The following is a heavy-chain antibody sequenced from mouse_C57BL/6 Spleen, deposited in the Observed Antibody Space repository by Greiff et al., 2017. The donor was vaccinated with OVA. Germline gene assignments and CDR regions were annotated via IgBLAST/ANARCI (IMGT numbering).Heavy chain of an antibody. CDR3: ARQDGYYEGFAY. CDR1: GYTFTSYW. Sequence: QVQLQQPGAELVKPGASVKMSCKASGYTFTSYWITWVKQRPGQGLEWIGDIYPGSGSTNYNEKFKSKATLTVDTSSSTAYMQLSSLTSEDSAVYYCARQDGYYEGFAYWGQGTLVTVSA. D-gene: IGHD2-3*01. J-gene: IGHJ3*01. V-gene: IGHV1-55*01. CDR2: IYPGSGST.